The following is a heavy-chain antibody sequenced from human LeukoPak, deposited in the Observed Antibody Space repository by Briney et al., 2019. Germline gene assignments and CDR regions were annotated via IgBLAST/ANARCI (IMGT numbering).Heavy chain of an antibody. CDR3: AKGNGYSYGRYYFDY. CDR1: GFTFSSYA. J-gene: IGHJ4*02. Sequence: GGSLRLSCAASGFTFSSYAMGWVRQAPGKGLEWVSAITASGVNTYYADSVKGRFTISRDNSKNTLYLQVNSLRAEDTAVYYCAKGNGYSYGRYYFDYWGQGTLVTVSS. D-gene: IGHD5-18*01. V-gene: IGHV3-23*01. CDR2: ITASGVNT.